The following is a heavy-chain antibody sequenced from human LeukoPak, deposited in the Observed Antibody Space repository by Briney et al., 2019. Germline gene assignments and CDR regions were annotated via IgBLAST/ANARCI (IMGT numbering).Heavy chain of an antibody. Sequence: SESLSLTGTVAGDSISTYYGSWVRQPPGKGLEWIGDIYYSGSTNYNPALDSRVTISVDTGKNQCSLKLTSVTAADTAVYYCARVPHDSDYYYGMDVWGQGTTVTVSS. J-gene: IGHJ6*02. CDR1: GDSISTYY. D-gene: IGHD2-15*01. V-gene: IGHV4-59*01. CDR3: ARVPHDSDYYYGMDV. CDR2: IYYSGST.